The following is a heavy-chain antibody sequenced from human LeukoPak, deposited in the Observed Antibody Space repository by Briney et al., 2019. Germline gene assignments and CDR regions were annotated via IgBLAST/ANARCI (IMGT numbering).Heavy chain of an antibody. D-gene: IGHD2/OR15-2a*01. Sequence: SETLSLTCTVSGDSITNSWWSWVRQSPGEGLEWIGYIYAAEASNYNPSLLSRVTYSVDKAENQFSQRLRSVTAADTAVYYGARQRRQSFSSPLYHFDDWGQGTLVTVSS. J-gene: IGHJ4*02. CDR3: ARQRRQSFSSPLYHFDD. CDR1: GDSITNSW. V-gene: IGHV4-4*09. CDR2: IYAAEAS.